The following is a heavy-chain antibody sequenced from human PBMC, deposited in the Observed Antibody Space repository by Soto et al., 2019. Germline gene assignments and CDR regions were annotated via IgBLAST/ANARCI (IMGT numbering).Heavy chain of an antibody. CDR1: GFTFSNFA. Sequence: PGGSLRLSCAASGFTFSNFAMSWVRHAPGKGLEWVSEITGSTGTTYYADSVRGRFIISRDNSQNTLHLQMNSLRPEGTAVYYCAKDTSSSPYYMDVWGKGTTVTVSS. CDR2: ITGSTGTT. CDR3: AKDTSSSPYYMDV. D-gene: IGHD2-2*01. V-gene: IGHV3-23*01. J-gene: IGHJ6*03.